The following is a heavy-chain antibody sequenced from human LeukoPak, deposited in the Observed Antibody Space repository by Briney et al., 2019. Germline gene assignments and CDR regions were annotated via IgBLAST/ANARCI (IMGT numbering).Heavy chain of an antibody. CDR2: INPSGGST. CDR3: ARTPIYIRAAAGTAGSPLNYYYYMDV. V-gene: IGHV1-46*01. D-gene: IGHD6-13*01. J-gene: IGHJ6*03. Sequence: GASVKVSCKASGYTFTSYYMHWVRQAPGQGLEWMGIINPSGGSTSYAQKFQGRVTMTRDTSTSTVYMELSSLRSEDTAVYYCARTPIYIRAAAGTAGSPLNYYYYMDVWGKGTTVTVSS. CDR1: GYTFTSYY.